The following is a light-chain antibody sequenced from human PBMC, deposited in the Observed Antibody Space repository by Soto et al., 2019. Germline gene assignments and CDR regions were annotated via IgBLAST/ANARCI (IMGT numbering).Light chain of an antibody. V-gene: IGKV1-27*01. J-gene: IGKJ1*01. Sequence: IQMTQSPSSLSASVGDRVTITCRASQGIRTYLAWYQQKPGKVPKLLIFSASTLQSGVPPRFSGSGSGTDFTLTISSLQPEDVANYYCQKYDSAPWTFGQGTKVEIK. CDR3: QKYDSAPWT. CDR2: SAS. CDR1: QGIRTY.